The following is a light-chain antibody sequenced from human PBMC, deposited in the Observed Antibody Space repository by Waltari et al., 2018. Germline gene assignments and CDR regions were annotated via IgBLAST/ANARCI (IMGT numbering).Light chain of an antibody. CDR1: KIGSKN. CDR2: DDG. Sequence: SYVLTQPTSVSVAPGQTARITCEGNKIGSKNVHWYQHKPGQAPVLVVYDDGDRPSGIPERFSGSNSGNTATLTISRVEAGDEADYYCQVWDSGSDHYVFGTVTTVTVL. J-gene: IGLJ1*01. CDR3: QVWDSGSDHYV. V-gene: IGLV3-21*02.